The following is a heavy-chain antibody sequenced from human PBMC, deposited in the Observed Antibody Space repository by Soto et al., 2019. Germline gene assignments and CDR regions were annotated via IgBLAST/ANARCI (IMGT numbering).Heavy chain of an antibody. CDR1: GGLFSSYA. CDR3: ARGDSPYVWFNEF. V-gene: IGHV1-69*01. CDR2: IIPVFGTP. Sequence: QEQLVQSGAEVKKPGSSVKVSCKDSGGLFSSYAISWVRQAPGQGLEWMGGIIPVFGTPFYAQKFQGRVRRTADESTNTAYMELSSLRSEDTAMYYCARGDSPYVWFNEFWGQGSLVTVSS. J-gene: IGHJ1*01. D-gene: IGHD3-16*01.